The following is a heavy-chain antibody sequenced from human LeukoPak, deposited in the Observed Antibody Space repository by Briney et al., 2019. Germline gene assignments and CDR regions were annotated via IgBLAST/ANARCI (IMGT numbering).Heavy chain of an antibody. CDR3: ARDHGY. CDR1: GFTFDDYG. CDR2: IYSGGST. V-gene: IGHV3-53*01. Sequence: GGSLRLSCAASGFTFDDYGMSWVRQAPGKGLEWVSVIYSGGSTYYADSVKGRFTISRDNSKNTLYLQMNSLRAEDTAVYYCARDHGYWGQGTLVTVSS. J-gene: IGHJ4*02.